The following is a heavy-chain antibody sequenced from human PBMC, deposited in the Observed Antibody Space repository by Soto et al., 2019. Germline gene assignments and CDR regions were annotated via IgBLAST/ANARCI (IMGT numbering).Heavy chain of an antibody. V-gene: IGHV3-23*01. CDR2: MTGSGDNT. D-gene: IGHD3-10*01. J-gene: IGHJ6*03. CDR1: GFTFSNYA. CDR3: AKGSGPYGDGSGSYYDYYMVV. Sequence: EVQLSESGGGLVQPGGSLRLSCAASGFTFSNYALSWVRQAPGKALEWVSAMTGSGDNTFYADSVKGRYTISRDNSKHTLYMQMSSLSAEETATHYCAKGSGPYGDGSGSYYDYYMVVWGKGTTVTVSS.